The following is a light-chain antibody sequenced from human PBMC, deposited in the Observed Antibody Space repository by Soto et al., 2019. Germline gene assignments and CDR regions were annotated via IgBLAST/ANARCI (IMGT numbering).Light chain of an antibody. J-gene: IGKJ4*01. CDR3: LQNYNYPLT. CDR2: GAS. Sequence: EIVLTQSPGTLSLSPGERATLSCRASQSVSSTYLAWYRHKPGQAPRLLIYGASTRATGIPARFSGSGSGTDFTLTISSLQPEDFATYYCLQNYNYPLTFGGGTKVDIK. CDR1: QSVSSTY. V-gene: IGKV3D-7*01.